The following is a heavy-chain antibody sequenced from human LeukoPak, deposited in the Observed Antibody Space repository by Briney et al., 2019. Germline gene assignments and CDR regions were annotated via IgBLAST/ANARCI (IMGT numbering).Heavy chain of an antibody. D-gene: IGHD3-10*01. CDR1: GYTFTSYY. J-gene: IGHJ6*03. Sequence: GASVKVSCKASGYTFTSYYMHWVRQAPGQGLEWMGIINPSGGSTNYAQKFQGRVTMTRDTSTSTVYMELSSLRSEDTAVYYCARVFDSGSQAYFYYMDVWGKGTTVTIFS. CDR2: INPSGGST. CDR3: ARVFDSGSQAYFYYMDV. V-gene: IGHV1-46*01.